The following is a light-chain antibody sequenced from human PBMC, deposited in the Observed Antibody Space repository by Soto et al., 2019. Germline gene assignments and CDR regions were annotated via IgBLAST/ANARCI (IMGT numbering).Light chain of an antibody. CDR1: VLAKKY. Sequence: SYELTQPSSVSVSPGQTARITCLGDVLAKKYVRWFQQKPGQAPVVVIYKDSERPSGIPERFSGFSSETPVTLTISGAQVEDEADYYCYSATDNNVIFGGGTKLTVL. V-gene: IGLV3-27*01. J-gene: IGLJ2*01. CDR3: YSATDNNVI. CDR2: KDS.